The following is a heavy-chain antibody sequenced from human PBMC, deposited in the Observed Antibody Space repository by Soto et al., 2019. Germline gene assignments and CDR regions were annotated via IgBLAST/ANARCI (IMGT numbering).Heavy chain of an antibody. Sequence: GGSLRPSCAASGFTFSSYIMNWVRQAPGKGLEWVSSISSSSSYIDYADSVKGRFTISRDNAKNSLYLQMSSLRAEDTTVYYCAIRAYCGGDCSLPFDYWGKGTLVTVSS. D-gene: IGHD2-21*02. CDR2: ISSSSSYI. J-gene: IGHJ4*02. CDR3: AIRAYCGGDCSLPFDY. V-gene: IGHV3-21*01. CDR1: GFTFSSYI.